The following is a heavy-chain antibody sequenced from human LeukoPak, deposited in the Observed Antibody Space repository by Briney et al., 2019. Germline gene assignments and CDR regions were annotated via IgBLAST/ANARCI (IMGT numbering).Heavy chain of an antibody. J-gene: IGHJ4*02. V-gene: IGHV1-69*06. Sequence: SVKVSCKASGGTFISYAISWVRQAPGQGLEWMGGIIPIFGTANYAQKFQGRVTITADKSTSTAYVELSSLRSEDTAVYYCARGRGLGELSSTVFDYWGQGTLVTVSS. CDR3: ARGRGLGELSSTVFDY. CDR1: GGTFISYA. D-gene: IGHD3-16*02. CDR2: IIPIFGTA.